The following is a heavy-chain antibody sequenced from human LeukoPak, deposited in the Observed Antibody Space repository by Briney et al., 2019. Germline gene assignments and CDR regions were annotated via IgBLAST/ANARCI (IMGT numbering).Heavy chain of an antibody. J-gene: IGHJ3*02. CDR1: GFIFSSDS. Sequence: GGSLRLSCATSGFIFSSDSMIWVRQAPGKGLEWVSSISSTGAYIYYADSLKGRFTISRENAKNSLYLQMNSLRAGDTAVYYCARSYNWNDVNYAFDIWGQGTMVTVSS. V-gene: IGHV3-21*01. CDR2: ISSTGAYI. D-gene: IGHD1-20*01. CDR3: ARSYNWNDVNYAFDI.